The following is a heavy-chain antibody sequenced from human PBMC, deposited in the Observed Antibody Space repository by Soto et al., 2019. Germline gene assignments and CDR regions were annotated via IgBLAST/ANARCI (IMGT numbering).Heavy chain of an antibody. D-gene: IGHD3-3*01. Sequence: GASVKVSCKASGYTLTDYYVHWVRQAPGQGLEWMGWINPKSGGTNYAQKFQGRVTMTRDTSISTAYMELSRLRYDDTAVYYCARGGITIFGVVDYWGQGTPVTVSS. CDR1: GYTLTDYY. CDR3: ARGGITIFGVVDY. J-gene: IGHJ4*02. V-gene: IGHV1-2*02. CDR2: INPKSGGT.